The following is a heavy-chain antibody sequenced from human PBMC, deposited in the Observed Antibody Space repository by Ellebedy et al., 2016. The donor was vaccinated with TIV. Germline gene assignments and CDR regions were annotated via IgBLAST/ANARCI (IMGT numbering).Heavy chain of an antibody. CDR1: GFTFTTYA. V-gene: IGHV3-23*01. D-gene: IGHD3-16*01. J-gene: IGHJ5*02. CDR3: AKGGRGNWFDP. CDR2: IVGSGGST. Sequence: GESLKISCAASGFTFTTYAMSWVRQAPGKGLEWVSTIVGSGGSTYYADSVKGRFTISRDNSKNTLYLQMNSLRAEDTAVYYCAKGGRGNWFDPWGQGTLVTVSS.